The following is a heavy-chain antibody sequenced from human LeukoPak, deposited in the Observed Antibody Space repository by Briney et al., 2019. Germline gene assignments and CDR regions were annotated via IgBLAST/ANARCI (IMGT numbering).Heavy chain of an antibody. Sequence: SSETLSLTCTVSGGSISSGGYYWSWIRQHPGKGLEWIANIYYSGSTYYNPSLESRVTISVDTYTNQFSLKLSSVTAADTAAYYCARHRTAINRYGPYDAFDIWGPGTMVTVSS. CDR1: GGSISSGGYY. CDR3: ARHRTAINRYGPYDAFDI. J-gene: IGHJ3*02. D-gene: IGHD5-18*01. CDR2: IYYSGST. V-gene: IGHV4-31*03.